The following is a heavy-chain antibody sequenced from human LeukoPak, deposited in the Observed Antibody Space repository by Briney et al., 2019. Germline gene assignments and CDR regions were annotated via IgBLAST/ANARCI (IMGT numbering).Heavy chain of an antibody. CDR3: ARGPLRNWFDP. CDR1: GYTLTGYY. CDR2: INPNSGGT. J-gene: IGHJ5*02. V-gene: IGHV1-2*04. Sequence: ASVKVSCKASGYTLTGYYMHWVRQAPGQGLEWMGWINPNSGGTNYAQKFQGWVTMTRDTSIRTAYMELRRLRSDDTAVYYCARGPLRNWFDPWGQGTLVTVSS.